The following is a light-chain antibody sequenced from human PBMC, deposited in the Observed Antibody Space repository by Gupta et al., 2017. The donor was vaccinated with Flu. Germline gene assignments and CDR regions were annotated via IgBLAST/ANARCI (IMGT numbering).Light chain of an antibody. CDR3: NAYTNTGIRV. V-gene: IGLV2-14*01. Sequence: NKDVVAHNLVSWYQQHPGKAPKFIIYEVSNRPFGVSSRFSASKSGNTASLTISGLQAADEADYYCNAYTNTGIRVFGGGTKLTV. CDR2: EVS. J-gene: IGLJ3*02. CDR1: NKDVVAHNL.